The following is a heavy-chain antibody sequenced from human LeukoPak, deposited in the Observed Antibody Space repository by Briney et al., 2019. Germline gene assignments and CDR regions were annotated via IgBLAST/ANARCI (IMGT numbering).Heavy chain of an antibody. CDR1: GFTFSSYG. V-gene: IGHV3-33*06. CDR3: AKDIRKDSSSSPFDY. CDR2: IWYDGSNK. D-gene: IGHD6-6*01. J-gene: IGHJ4*02. Sequence: GGSLRLSCAASGFTFSSYGMHWVRQAPGKGLEWVAVIWYDGSNKYYADSVKGRFTISRDNSKNTLYLQMNSLRAEDTAVSYCAKDIRKDSSSSPFDYWGQGTLVTVSS.